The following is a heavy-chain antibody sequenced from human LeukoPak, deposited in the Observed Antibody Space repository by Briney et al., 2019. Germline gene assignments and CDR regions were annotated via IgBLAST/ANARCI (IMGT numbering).Heavy chain of an antibody. CDR3: ARVHPSYYYYGMDV. Sequence: SETLSLTCTVSGGSIRSGGYYWSWIRPPPGKGLEWFGYIYYSGSTYYTPSLKSRVTISVDTSKTQFSLKLRSVTAADTAVYYCARVHPSYYYYGMDVWGKGTTVTVSS. J-gene: IGHJ6*04. V-gene: IGHV4-31*03. CDR1: GGSIRSGGYY. CDR2: IYYSGST.